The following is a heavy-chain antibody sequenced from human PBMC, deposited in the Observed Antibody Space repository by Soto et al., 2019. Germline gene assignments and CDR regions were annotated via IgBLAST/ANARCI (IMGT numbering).Heavy chain of an antibody. CDR3: ARSDTLRYCSGGSCYPLTLGY. V-gene: IGHV1-2*04. CDR1: GYTFAGHY. Sequence: ASVKVCWKASGYTFAGHYMHWVRQAPGQGLEWMGWINPNSGGTNYAQKFQGWVTMTRDTSISTAYMELSRLRSDDTAVYYCARSDTLRYCSGGSCYPLTLGYWGQGTLVTVSS. J-gene: IGHJ4*02. D-gene: IGHD2-15*01. CDR2: INPNSGGT.